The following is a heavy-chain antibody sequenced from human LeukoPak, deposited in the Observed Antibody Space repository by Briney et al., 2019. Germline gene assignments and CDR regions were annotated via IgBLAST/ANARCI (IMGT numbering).Heavy chain of an antibody. V-gene: IGHV3-64*01. J-gene: IGHJ4*02. CDR3: ASGSAYYDSSGYFVY. Sequence: GGSLRLSCAASGFTFSSYAMHWVRQAPGKGLEYVSAISSNGGSTYYANSVKGRFTISRDNSKNTLYLQMGSLRAEDMAVYYCASGSAYYDSSGYFVYWGQGTLVTVSS. CDR2: ISSNGGST. D-gene: IGHD3-22*01. CDR1: GFTFSSYA.